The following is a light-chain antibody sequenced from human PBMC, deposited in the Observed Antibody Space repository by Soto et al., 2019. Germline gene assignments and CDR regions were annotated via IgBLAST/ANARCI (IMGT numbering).Light chain of an antibody. V-gene: IGLV1-40*01. CDR3: QSYDSSLSGYV. J-gene: IGLJ1*01. Sequence: QPVLTQPPSVSGAPGQRVTISCTGSSSNIGAGYDVHWYQQLPGTAPKLLIYGNSNRPSGVPDRFSGSKSGTSASLAITCLQAEDEADYYCQSYDSSLSGYVFGTGTQLTVL. CDR2: GNS. CDR1: SSNIGAGYD.